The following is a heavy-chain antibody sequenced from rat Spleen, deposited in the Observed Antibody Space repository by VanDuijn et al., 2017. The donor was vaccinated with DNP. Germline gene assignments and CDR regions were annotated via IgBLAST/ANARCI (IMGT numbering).Heavy chain of an antibody. CDR1: GFTFSDYY. Sequence: EVLLVESDGGLVQPGRSLKLSCAVSGFTFSDYYMAWVRQAPAKGLEWVATISYNGGTPYYRDSVKGRFTISRDNAKSTLYLQMDSLRSEDTATYYCARQVWAFDYWGQGVMVTVSS. CDR3: ARQVWAFDY. D-gene: IGHD1-7*01. V-gene: IGHV5-7*01. CDR2: ISYNGGTP. J-gene: IGHJ2*01.